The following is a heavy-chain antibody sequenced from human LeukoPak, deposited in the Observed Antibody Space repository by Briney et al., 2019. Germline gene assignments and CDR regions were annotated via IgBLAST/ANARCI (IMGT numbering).Heavy chain of an antibody. J-gene: IGHJ4*02. CDR3: ARSSSWYRYYFDY. V-gene: IGHV4-34*01. CDR1: GGSFSGYY. Sequence: SETLSLTCADYGGSFSGYYWSWIRQPPGKGLEWIGEINHSGSTNYNPSLKSRVTISVDTSKNQFSLKLSSVTAADTAVYYCARSSSWYRYYFDYWGQGTLVTVSS. CDR2: INHSGST. D-gene: IGHD6-13*01.